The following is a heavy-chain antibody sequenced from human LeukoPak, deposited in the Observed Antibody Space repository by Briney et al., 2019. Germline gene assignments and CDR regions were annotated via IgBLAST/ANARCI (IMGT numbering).Heavy chain of an antibody. CDR2: ISTSGYT. D-gene: IGHD6-19*01. CDR1: GDSINNGHSY. V-gene: IGHV4-61*02. J-gene: IGHJ4*02. Sequence: SETPSLTCTVSGDSINNGHSYWSWIRQPAGEGLEWIGRISTSGYTSYNPSLKSRVSISLDKSNNQFSLNLTSVTAADTAVYYCARSRRVGLGGKSSGWYLFDYWGQGTLVTVSS. CDR3: ARSRRVGLGGKSSGWYLFDY.